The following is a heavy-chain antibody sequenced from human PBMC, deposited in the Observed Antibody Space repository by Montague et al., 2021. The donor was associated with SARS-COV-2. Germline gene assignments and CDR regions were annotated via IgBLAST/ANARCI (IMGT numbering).Heavy chain of an antibody. V-gene: IGHV3-33*07. CDR1: GFTFNTYG. D-gene: IGHD3-10*01. J-gene: IGHJ4*02. CDR2: IWYDGSNK. CDR3: ARDRGVQYLAPDY. Sequence: SLRLSCAASGFTFNTYGMSWVRQAPGTGLEWVAFIWYDGSNKYHSESVKGRFTISKDNSRNTLYLQMNSLRVEDTAVYYCARDRGVQYLAPDYWGQGTLVTVSS.